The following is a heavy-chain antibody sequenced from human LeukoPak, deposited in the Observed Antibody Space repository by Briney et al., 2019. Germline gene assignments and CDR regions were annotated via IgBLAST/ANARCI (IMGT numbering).Heavy chain of an antibody. D-gene: IGHD3-10*01. CDR2: THYSGST. V-gene: IGHV4-39*01. J-gene: IGHJ5*02. CDR1: GGSISNNFYY. CDR3: ARHQTYNYGSGSPKYTWIDP. Sequence: SETLSLTCTVSGGSISNNFYYWAWIRQPPGKGLEWIGSTHYSGSTYNNPSLESRVTLFVDTSKKQFSLKLSSVTAADTSVYYCARHQTYNYGSGSPKYTWIDPWGQGILVTVSS.